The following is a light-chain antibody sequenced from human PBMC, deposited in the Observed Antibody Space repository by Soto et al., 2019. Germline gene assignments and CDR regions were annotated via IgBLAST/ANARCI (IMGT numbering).Light chain of an antibody. J-gene: IGKJ4*01. CDR2: GAS. V-gene: IGKV3-15*01. Sequence: ETVMTQAPATLSVSPGERATLSCRASQSVSSNLAWYQQKPGQAPRLLIYGASTRATGIPASFSGSGSGTEFTLTISSLQSEDSAVYYCQQYNNWPLTFGGGTKVEIK. CDR3: QQYNNWPLT. CDR1: QSVSSN.